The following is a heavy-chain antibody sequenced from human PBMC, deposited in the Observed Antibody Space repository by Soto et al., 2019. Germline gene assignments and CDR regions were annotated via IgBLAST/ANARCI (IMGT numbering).Heavy chain of an antibody. D-gene: IGHD3-9*01. CDR3: ASSSWAGNIFYYGMDV. CDR2: INGGNGNT. J-gene: IGHJ6*02. CDR1: GQSLTSYA. Sequence: QVQLVQSGADVKQSGASVRVSCKASGQSLTSYAMHWVRQAPGQRLEWMGWINGGNGNTRYSPKLQDRITINRDTSACTVYMEVSSLRSEDTAVYFCASSSWAGNIFYYGMDVWGQGTTVTVS. V-gene: IGHV1-3*01.